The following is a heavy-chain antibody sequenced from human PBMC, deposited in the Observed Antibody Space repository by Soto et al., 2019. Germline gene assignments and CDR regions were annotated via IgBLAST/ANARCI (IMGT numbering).Heavy chain of an antibody. D-gene: IGHD1-26*01. V-gene: IGHV4-31*03. CDR3: ASTYYTGDSGPYDY. J-gene: IGHJ4*02. CDR1: GGSISSGGYY. CDR2: IYYSGST. Sequence: SETLSLTCTVSGGSISSGGYYWSWIRQHPGKGLEWIGYIYYSGSTYYNPSLESRVSISADTSENQFSLKVKSVTVADTAVYYCASTYYTGDSGPYDYWGQGTLVTVSS.